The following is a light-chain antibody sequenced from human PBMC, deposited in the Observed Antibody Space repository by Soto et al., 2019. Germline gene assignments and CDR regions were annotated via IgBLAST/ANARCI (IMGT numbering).Light chain of an antibody. V-gene: IGKV3-11*01. CDR2: DAY. Sequence: EVGLTQSPVTLSLSPGERATLSCRASQSFRGLLAWYQQKPGQAPRLLIYDAYNRATGIPPRFSGSGSGTDFTLTISSLEPEDSAVYYCQQYGGSPSITFGQGTKVDIK. J-gene: IGKJ1*01. CDR3: QQYGGSPSIT. CDR1: QSFRGL.